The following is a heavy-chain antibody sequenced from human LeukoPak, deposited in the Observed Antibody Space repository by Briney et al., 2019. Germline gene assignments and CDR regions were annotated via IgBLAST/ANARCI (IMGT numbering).Heavy chain of an antibody. J-gene: IGHJ4*02. D-gene: IGHD5-12*01. Sequence: GGSLRLSCAPSGFSFSNYAMSWVRQAPGKGLEWVSLIIASSGSTVYADSVKGRFTISRDNSKNTLYLQMNSLRAEDTAVYYCANGAYDYVEIGYFDHWGQGTLVTVSS. V-gene: IGHV3-23*01. CDR3: ANGAYDYVEIGYFDH. CDR2: IIASSGST. CDR1: GFSFSNYA.